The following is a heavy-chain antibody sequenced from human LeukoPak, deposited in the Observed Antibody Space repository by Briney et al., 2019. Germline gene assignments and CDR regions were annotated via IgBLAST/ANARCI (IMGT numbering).Heavy chain of an antibody. Sequence: PGGSLRLSCAASGFTISTYGMSWVRQAPGKGLEWVSSISGGTTYYADSVKGRFTISRDNSKNTVSLQMNSLRAEDTDCAKSVYHSGNYWRQGTLVTVSS. CDR1: GFTISTYG. D-gene: IGHD3-10*01. CDR2: ISGGTT. V-gene: IGHV3-23*01. J-gene: IGHJ4*02. CDR3: VYHSGNY.